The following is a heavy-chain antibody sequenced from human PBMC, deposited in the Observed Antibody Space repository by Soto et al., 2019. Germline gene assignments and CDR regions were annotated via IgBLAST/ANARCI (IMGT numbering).Heavy chain of an antibody. CDR1: GGSISSGGYY. D-gene: IGHD3-22*01. V-gene: IGHV4-31*03. J-gene: IGHJ4*02. CDR3: ARYAPLYYYDSSGYCYFDY. Sequence: PSETLSLTCTVSGGSISSGGYYWSWIRQHPGKGLEWIGYIYYSGSTYYNPSLKSRVTISVDTSNNQFSLTLSSVTAADTAVYYCARYAPLYYYDSSGYCYFDYWGQGTLVAVSS. CDR2: IYYSGST.